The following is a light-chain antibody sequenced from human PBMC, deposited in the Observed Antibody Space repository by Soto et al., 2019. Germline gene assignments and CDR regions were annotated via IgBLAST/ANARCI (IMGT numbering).Light chain of an antibody. CDR1: QTISSW. Sequence: DSQMTQSPSTLSGSVGDRVTITCRASQTISSWLAWYQQKPGKAPRLLISDASRLESGVPSRFSGSGSGTEFILTISSLQPGDFATYYCQQYNTYVTFGGGTKVDIK. CDR2: DAS. CDR3: QQYNTYVT. J-gene: IGKJ4*01. V-gene: IGKV1-5*01.